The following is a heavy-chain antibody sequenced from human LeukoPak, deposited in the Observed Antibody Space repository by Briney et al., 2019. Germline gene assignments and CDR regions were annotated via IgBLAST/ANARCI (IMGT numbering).Heavy chain of an antibody. V-gene: IGHV3-48*03. CDR3: ARMQQLVLPFDY. J-gene: IGHJ4*02. Sequence: GGSLRLSCAASGFTFSSYEMNWVRQAPGKGLEWVSYISSSGSTIYYADSVKGRLTISRDNAKNSLYLQMNSLRAEDTAVYYCARMQQLVLPFDYWGQGTLVTVSS. CDR1: GFTFSSYE. D-gene: IGHD6-13*01. CDR2: ISSSGSTI.